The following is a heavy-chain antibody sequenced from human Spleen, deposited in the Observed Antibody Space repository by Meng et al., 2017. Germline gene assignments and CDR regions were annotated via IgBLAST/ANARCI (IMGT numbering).Heavy chain of an antibody. CDR3: ARGPTTMAHDFDY. J-gene: IGHJ4*02. CDR1: GGYFSDYY. D-gene: IGHD4-11*01. CDR2: INHSGST. V-gene: IGHV4-34*01. Sequence: QQWGAGLSKASATLSLSCVVSGGYFSDYYWSWIRQPPGKGLEWIGEINHSGSTNYNPSLESRATISVDTSQNNLSLKLSSVTAADSAVYYCARGPTTMAHDFDYWGQGTLVTVSS.